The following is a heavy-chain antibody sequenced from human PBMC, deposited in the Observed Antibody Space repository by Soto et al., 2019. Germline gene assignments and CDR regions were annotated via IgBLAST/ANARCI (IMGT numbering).Heavy chain of an antibody. CDR1: VSSISSGDYY. V-gene: IGHV4-30-4*01. Sequence: SETLSLTCTVSVSSISSGDYYWSWIRQPPGKGLEWIGYIYYSGSTYYNPSLKSRVTISVDTSKNQFSLKLSSVTAADTAVYYCARDLDNYDSSGSVWFDPWGQGTLVTVSS. CDR2: IYYSGST. J-gene: IGHJ5*02. D-gene: IGHD3-22*01. CDR3: ARDLDNYDSSGSVWFDP.